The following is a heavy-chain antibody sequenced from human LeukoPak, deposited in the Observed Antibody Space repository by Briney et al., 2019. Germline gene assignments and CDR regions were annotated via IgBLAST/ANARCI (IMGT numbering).Heavy chain of an antibody. J-gene: IGHJ4*02. Sequence: TGGSLRLSCAASGFTFSSNGMNWVRQAPGKGLEWVSYISATGGTIYYADSVKGRFTISRDNAKNSLYLQMNSLRAEDTAVYYCAGDQGVPAAIGTLGYWGQGTLVTVSS. CDR1: GFTFSSNG. V-gene: IGHV3-48*04. CDR3: AGDQGVPAAIGTLGY. D-gene: IGHD2-2*02. CDR2: ISATGGTI.